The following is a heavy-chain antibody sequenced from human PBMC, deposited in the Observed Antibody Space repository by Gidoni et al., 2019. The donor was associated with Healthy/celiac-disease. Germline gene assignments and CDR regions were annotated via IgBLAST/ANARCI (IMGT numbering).Heavy chain of an antibody. Sequence: QLQLQESGPGLVKPSETLSLTCTVSGGSISSSSYYWGWIRQPPGKGLEWIGSIYYSGSTYYNPSLKSRVTISVETSKNQFSLKLSSVTAADTAVYYCARQATTYYYDSSGSSYFDYWGQGTLVTVSS. CDR1: GGSISSSSYY. CDR3: ARQATTYYYDSSGSSYFDY. CDR2: IYYSGST. D-gene: IGHD3-22*01. J-gene: IGHJ4*02. V-gene: IGHV4-39*01.